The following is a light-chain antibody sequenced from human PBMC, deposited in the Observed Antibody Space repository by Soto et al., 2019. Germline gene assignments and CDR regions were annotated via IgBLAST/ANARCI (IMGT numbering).Light chain of an antibody. CDR1: SSNIGAGYD. Sequence: QSVLTQPPSVSGAPGQRATISCTGSSSNIGAGYDVHWYQQLPGTAPKLLIYGNSNRPSGVPDRFSGSKSGTSASLAITGLQADDEADYYGQSYDSSLSVGVFAGGTKLTVL. J-gene: IGLJ3*02. V-gene: IGLV1-40*01. CDR3: QSYDSSLSVGV. CDR2: GNS.